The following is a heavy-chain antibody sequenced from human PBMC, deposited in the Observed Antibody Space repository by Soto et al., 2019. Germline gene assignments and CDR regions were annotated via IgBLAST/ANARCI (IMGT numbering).Heavy chain of an antibody. J-gene: IGHJ4*02. V-gene: IGHV3-21*01. CDR2: ISSTTNYI. CDR3: ARESEDLTSNFDY. Sequence: LGGSLRLSCAASGFTFTRYSMNWVRQAPGKGLEWVSSISSTTNYIYYADSMKGRFTVSRDNAKNSVYLEMNSLSAEDTAVYYCARESEDLTSNFDYWGQGTMVTVSS. CDR1: GFTFTRYS.